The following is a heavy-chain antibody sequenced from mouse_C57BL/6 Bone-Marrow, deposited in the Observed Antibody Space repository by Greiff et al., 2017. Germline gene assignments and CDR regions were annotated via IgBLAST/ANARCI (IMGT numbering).Heavy chain of an antibody. V-gene: IGHV5-12*01. CDR2: ISNGGGST. J-gene: IGHJ3*01. D-gene: IGHD4-1*01. CDR1: GFTFSDYY. Sequence: DVMLVESGGGLVQPGGSLKLSCAASGFTFSDYYMYWVRQTPEKRLEWVAYISNGGGSTYYPDTVKGRFTISRDNAKNTLYLQMSRLKSEDTAMYYCARSHNWAWFAYWGQGTLVTVSA. CDR3: ARSHNWAWFAY.